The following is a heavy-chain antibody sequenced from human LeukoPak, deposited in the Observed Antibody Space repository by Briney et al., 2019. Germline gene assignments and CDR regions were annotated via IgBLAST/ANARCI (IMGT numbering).Heavy chain of an antibody. CDR2: ISAYNGNT. CDR3: ARDIRGRLRYFDWLPPFDY. J-gene: IGHJ4*02. Sequence: ASVKVSCKASGYTFTSYGISWVRQAPGQGLEWMGWISAYNGNTNYAQKLQDRVTMTTYTSTRTAYMELRSLRSDDTAVYYCARDIRGRLRYFDWLPPFDYWGQGTLVTVSS. CDR1: GYTFTSYG. D-gene: IGHD3-9*01. V-gene: IGHV1-18*01.